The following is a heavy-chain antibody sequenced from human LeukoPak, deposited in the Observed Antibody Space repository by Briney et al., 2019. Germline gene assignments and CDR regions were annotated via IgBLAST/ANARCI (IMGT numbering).Heavy chain of an antibody. V-gene: IGHV3-53*04. CDR3: ATAGSSELLWDYAMDV. J-gene: IGHJ6*02. CDR2: IYAGGST. CDR1: GFTVSSNY. D-gene: IGHD3-10*01. Sequence: GGSLRLSCAASGFTVSSNYMSWGRQAPRKGLEWVSLIYAGGSTYYADAVKGRFTIYRHNSKNTLHLQMSSLRVEDTVVYYCATAGSSELLWDYAMDVWGQGTTVTVSS.